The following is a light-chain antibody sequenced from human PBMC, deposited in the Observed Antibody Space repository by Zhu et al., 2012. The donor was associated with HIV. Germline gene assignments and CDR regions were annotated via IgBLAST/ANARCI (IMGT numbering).Light chain of an antibody. Sequence: EIVLTQSPATLSLSPGERATLSCRASQSVSSYLAWYQQKPGQAPRLLIYDASNRATGIPARFSGSGSGTDFTLTISSLEPEDFAVYYCQQRSNWPLYTFGQGTKAGDQT. V-gene: IGKV3-11*01. J-gene: IGKJ2*01. CDR3: QQRSNWPLYT. CDR2: DAS. CDR1: QSVSSY.